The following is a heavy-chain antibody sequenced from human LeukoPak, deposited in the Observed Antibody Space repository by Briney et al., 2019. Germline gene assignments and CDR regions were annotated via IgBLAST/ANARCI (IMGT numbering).Heavy chain of an antibody. CDR1: GGTFSSYA. CDR3: ARGGYYGSGSYYALDY. Sequence: SVKVSYKASGGTFSSYAISWVRQAPGQGLEWMGGIIPIFGTANYAQKFQGRVTITADESTSTAYMELSSLRTEDTAVYYCARGGYYGSGSYYALDYWGQGTLVTVSS. CDR2: IIPIFGTA. J-gene: IGHJ4*02. V-gene: IGHV1-69*01. D-gene: IGHD3-10*01.